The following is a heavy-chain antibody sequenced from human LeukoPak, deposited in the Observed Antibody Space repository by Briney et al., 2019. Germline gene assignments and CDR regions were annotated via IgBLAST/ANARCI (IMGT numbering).Heavy chain of an antibody. V-gene: IGHV1-69*13. CDR2: IIPIFSTA. Sequence: ASVKVSCKASGGTFSSYAISWVRQAPGQGLEWMGGIIPIFSTANYAQKFQGRVTITADESTSTAYMELSSLRSEDTAVYYCAREGKHCSGGSCYDFDYWGQGTLVTVSS. CDR3: AREGKHCSGGSCYDFDY. J-gene: IGHJ4*02. D-gene: IGHD2-15*01. CDR1: GGTFSSYA.